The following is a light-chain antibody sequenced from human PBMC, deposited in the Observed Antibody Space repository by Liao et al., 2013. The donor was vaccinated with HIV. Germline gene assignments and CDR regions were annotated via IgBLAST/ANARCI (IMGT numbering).Light chain of an antibody. J-gene: IGLJ3*02. V-gene: IGLV3-1*01. Sequence: SYELTQPPSVSVSPGQTASITCSGDKLGDEYASWYQQKPGQSPVLVIYQDTRRPSGIPERFSGSNSGNTATLTIGRVEAGDEADYYCQVWGTTTDHWVFGGGTKLTVL. CDR1: KLGDEY. CDR2: QDT. CDR3: QVWGTTTDHWV.